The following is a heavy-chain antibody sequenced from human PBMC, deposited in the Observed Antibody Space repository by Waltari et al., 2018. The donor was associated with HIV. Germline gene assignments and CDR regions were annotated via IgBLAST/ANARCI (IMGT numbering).Heavy chain of an antibody. CDR2: IKDDGSEK. J-gene: IGHJ6*02. V-gene: IGHV3-7*01. Sequence: EVKLMESGGGLVQSGGGMGLSREGSGFTFNNYRMSWVRQTPGKGLEWVAYIKDDGSEKYYMGSVKGRFTISRDNAKNSMFLQMNSLRAEDTAVYYCARIGTFPHNYAIDFWGQGTTVTVSS. CDR1: GFTFNNYR. D-gene: IGHD1-26*01. CDR3: ARIGTFPHNYAIDF.